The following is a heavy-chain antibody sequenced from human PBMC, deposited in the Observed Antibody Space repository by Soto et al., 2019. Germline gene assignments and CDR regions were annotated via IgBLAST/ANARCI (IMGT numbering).Heavy chain of an antibody. V-gene: IGHV1-46*01. CDR1: GYTFTSYY. Sequence: PSVKVSCKASGYTFTSYYMHWVRQAPGQGLEWMGIINPSGGSTSYAQKFQGRVTMTRDTSTSTVYMELSSLRSEDTAVYYCAREGYSGYDFGIYYYYGMDVWGQGTTVTVSS. CDR2: INPSGGST. D-gene: IGHD5-12*01. CDR3: AREGYSGYDFGIYYYYGMDV. J-gene: IGHJ6*02.